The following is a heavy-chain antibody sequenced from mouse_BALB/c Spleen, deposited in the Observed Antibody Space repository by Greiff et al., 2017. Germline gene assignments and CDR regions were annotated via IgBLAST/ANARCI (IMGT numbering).Heavy chain of an antibody. V-gene: IGHV1S56*01. J-gene: IGHJ2*01. Sequence: QVQLQQSGPELVKPGASVRISCKASGYTFTSYYILWVKQRPGQGLEWIGWIYPGNVNTKYNEKFKGKATLTADKSSSTAYMQLSSLTSEDSAVYFCARDGYGNYGGYFDYWGQGTTLTVSS. CDR2: IYPGNVNT. D-gene: IGHD2-1*01. CDR3: ARDGYGNYGGYFDY. CDR1: GYTFTSYY.